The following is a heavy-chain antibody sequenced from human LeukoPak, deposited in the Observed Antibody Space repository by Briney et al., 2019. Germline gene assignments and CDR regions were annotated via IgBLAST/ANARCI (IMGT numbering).Heavy chain of an antibody. Sequence: SETLSLTCTVSGDSICSSSYYWGWIRQPPGKGLEWLGSIYYSGSTYYNPSLNRRVTISVHTSKNHFSLKLSSVTAPDTAVYYCARHDPRRQRVEGNWFDPWGQGTLVTVSS. CDR3: ARHDPRRQRVEGNWFDP. J-gene: IGHJ5*02. CDR2: IYYSGST. CDR1: GDSICSSSYY. D-gene: IGHD6-13*01. V-gene: IGHV4-39*01.